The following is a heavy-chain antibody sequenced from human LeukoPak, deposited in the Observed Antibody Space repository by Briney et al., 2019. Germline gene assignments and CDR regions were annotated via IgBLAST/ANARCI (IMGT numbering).Heavy chain of an antibody. Sequence: GESLKISCKGSGSSFTSYWIGWVRPMPGKGLEWMGIIYPGDSDTRYSPSFQGQVTISADKSISTAYLQWSSLKASDTAMYYCARQWDPYGSGKTYYYYGMDVWGQGTTVTVSS. D-gene: IGHD3-10*01. CDR1: GSSFTSYW. V-gene: IGHV5-51*01. CDR3: ARQWDPYGSGKTYYYYGMDV. J-gene: IGHJ6*02. CDR2: IYPGDSDT.